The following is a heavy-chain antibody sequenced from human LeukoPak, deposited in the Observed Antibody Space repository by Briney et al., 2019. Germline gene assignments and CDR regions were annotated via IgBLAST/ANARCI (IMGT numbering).Heavy chain of an antibody. CDR3: ARDRELAALDP. CDR1: GDSLRTTTYY. J-gene: IGHJ5*02. CDR2: LYHSGTI. D-gene: IGHD1-26*01. V-gene: IGHV4-39*07. Sequence: SETLSLTCTVSGDSLRTTTYYWNWIRQPPGKGLEWIGGLYHSGTIYYNPSLKSRVTISADKSKNHFSLKLTSVTAADTAVYYCARDRELAALDPWGQGTLVIVSS.